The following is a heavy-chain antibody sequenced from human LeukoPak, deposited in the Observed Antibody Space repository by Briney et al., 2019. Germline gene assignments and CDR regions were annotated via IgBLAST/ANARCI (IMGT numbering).Heavy chain of an antibody. Sequence: SETLSLTCNVSGASINSILYYWGWIRQPPGKGLEWIGYIYYSGSTNYNPSLKSRGTISVDTSKNQFSLKLSSVTAAGTAVYYCARHRYYYGSGSYWYVDVWGQGTTVTVSS. CDR3: ARHRYYYGSGSYWYVDV. V-gene: IGHV4-61*05. CDR2: IYYSGST. CDR1: GASINSILYY. D-gene: IGHD3-10*01. J-gene: IGHJ6*02.